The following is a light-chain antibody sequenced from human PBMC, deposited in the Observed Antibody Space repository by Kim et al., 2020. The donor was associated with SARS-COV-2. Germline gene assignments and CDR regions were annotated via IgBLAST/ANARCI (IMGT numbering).Light chain of an antibody. J-gene: IGLJ3*02. CDR3: ASYTSTYTWV. CDR1: SMDIAMSDY. CDR2: DVR. Sequence: QSALTQPASVSGSPGQSITISCSGTSMDIAMSDYVSWSQQYPGKAPKLIIYDVRKRPSGVSDRFSGSKSGSTASLTISGLLAEDEADYYCASYTSTYTWVFGGGTQLTVL. V-gene: IGLV2-14*01.